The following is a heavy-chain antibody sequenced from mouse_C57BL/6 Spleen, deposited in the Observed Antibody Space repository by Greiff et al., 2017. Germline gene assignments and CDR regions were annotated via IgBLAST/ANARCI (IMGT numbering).Heavy chain of an antibody. CDR1: GYTFTSYG. CDR2: IYPRSGNT. D-gene: IGHD2-4*01. J-gene: IGHJ4*01. CDR3: VIYDDYDGGDYYAMDY. V-gene: IGHV1-81*01. Sequence: VQGVESGAELARPGASVKLSCKASGYTFTSYGISWVKQRTGQGLEWIGEIYPRSGNTYYNEKFKGKATLTADKSSSTAYMELRSLTSEDSAVYFCVIYDDYDGGDYYAMDYWGQGTSVTVSS.